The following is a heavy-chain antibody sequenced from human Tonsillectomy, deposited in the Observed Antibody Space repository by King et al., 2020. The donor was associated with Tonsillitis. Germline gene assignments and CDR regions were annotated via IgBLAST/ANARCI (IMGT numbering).Heavy chain of an antibody. CDR1: GFTFSSYS. CDR3: ARGAQGGVAVAAIYAY. CDR2: ISSSSYYI. J-gene: IGHJ4*02. Sequence: QLVQSGGGLVKTGGSLRLSCAASGFTFSSYSMNWVRQAPGKGLEWVSSISSSSYYIYYADSVKGRFTISRDNAKNSLYLQMNSLRAEDTAVYYCARGAQGGVAVAAIYAYWGQGTLVSVSS. D-gene: IGHD6-19*01. V-gene: IGHV3-21*01.